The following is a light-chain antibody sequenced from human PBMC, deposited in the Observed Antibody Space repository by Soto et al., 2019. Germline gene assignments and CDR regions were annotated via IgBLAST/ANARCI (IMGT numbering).Light chain of an antibody. CDR1: SSDVGGYNY. Sequence: QSALTQPPSASGSPGQSVTISCTGTSSDVGGYNYVSWYQQHPGKAPKLLIYEVSKQPSGVPDRFSGSKSGNPASLTVSGLQAEDEADYYCNSYAGSNNVFGTGTKLTVL. V-gene: IGLV2-8*01. CDR3: NSYAGSNNV. CDR2: EVS. J-gene: IGLJ1*01.